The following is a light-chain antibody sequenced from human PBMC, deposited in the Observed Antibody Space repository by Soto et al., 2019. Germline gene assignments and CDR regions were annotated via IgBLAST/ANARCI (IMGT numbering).Light chain of an antibody. CDR3: HQRYIWPPLT. Sequence: EIVLTQSPATLSLSPGERATLSCRASQSVENYLAWFQQKRGQAPRLLIYDTSNRAAGIPDRFSGSGSGTDFTLTICSLEPEDVAVYYCHQRYIWPPLTFGGGTKVESK. CDR1: QSVENY. J-gene: IGKJ4*01. CDR2: DTS. V-gene: IGKV3-11*01.